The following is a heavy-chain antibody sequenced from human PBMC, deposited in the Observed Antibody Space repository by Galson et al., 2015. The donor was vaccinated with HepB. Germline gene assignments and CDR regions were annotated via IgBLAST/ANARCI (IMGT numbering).Heavy chain of an antibody. V-gene: IGHV3-30*18. CDR3: AKGQADCSSTSCYYRAGGAFDI. D-gene: IGHD2-2*01. J-gene: IGHJ3*02. Sequence: SLRLSCAASGFTFSSYGMHWVRQAPGKGLEWVAVISYDGSNKYYADSVKGRFTISRDNSKNTLYLQMNSLRAEDTAVYYCAKGQADCSSTSCYYRAGGAFDIWGQGTMVTVSS. CDR2: ISYDGSNK. CDR1: GFTFSSYG.